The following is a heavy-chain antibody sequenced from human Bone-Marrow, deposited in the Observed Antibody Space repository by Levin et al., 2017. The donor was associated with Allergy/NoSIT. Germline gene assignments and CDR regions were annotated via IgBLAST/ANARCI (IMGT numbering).Heavy chain of an antibody. CDR3: ARIAPITGTTLFPLFDY. CDR1: GGSISSYY. D-gene: IGHD1-20*01. V-gene: IGHV4-59*01. J-gene: IGHJ4*02. CDR2: IYYSGST. Sequence: PSETLSLTCTVSGGSISSYYWSWIRQPPGKGLEWIGYIYYSGSTNYNPSLKSRVTISVDTSKNQFSLKLSSVTAADTAVYYCARIAPITGTTLFPLFDYWGQGTLVTVSS.